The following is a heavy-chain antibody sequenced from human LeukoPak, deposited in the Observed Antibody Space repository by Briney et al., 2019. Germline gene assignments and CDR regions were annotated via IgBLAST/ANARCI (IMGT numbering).Heavy chain of an antibody. CDR1: GYTFTSYG. D-gene: IGHD2-15*01. Sequence: ASVKVSCKASGYTFTSYGISWVRQAPGQGLEWMGWISAYNGNTNYAQKLQGRVTMTTDTSTSTAYMELRSLRSDDTAVYYCARVRGPQSGGSGYLFYYYYGMDVWGQGTTVTVSS. J-gene: IGHJ6*02. V-gene: IGHV1-18*01. CDR3: ARVRGPQSGGSGYLFYYYYGMDV. CDR2: ISAYNGNT.